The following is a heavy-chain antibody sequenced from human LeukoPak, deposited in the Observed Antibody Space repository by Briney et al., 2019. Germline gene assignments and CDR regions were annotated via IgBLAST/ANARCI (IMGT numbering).Heavy chain of an antibody. V-gene: IGHV1-69*04. D-gene: IGHD5-12*01. CDR2: IIPILGIA. Sequence: SVKVSCKASGGTFSSYAISWVRQAPGQGLEWMGRIIPILGIANYAQKFQGRVTITADKSTSTAYMELSSLRSEDTAVYYCARGRGGYDFVYWGQGTLVTVSS. CDR1: GGTFSSYA. CDR3: ARGRGGYDFVY. J-gene: IGHJ4*02.